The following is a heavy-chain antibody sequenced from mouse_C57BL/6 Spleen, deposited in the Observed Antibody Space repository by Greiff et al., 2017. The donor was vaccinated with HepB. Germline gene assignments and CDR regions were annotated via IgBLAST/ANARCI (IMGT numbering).Heavy chain of an antibody. J-gene: IGHJ4*01. Sequence: DVMLVESGGGLVKPGGSLKLSCAASGFTFSSYAMSWVRQTPEKRLEWVATISDGGSYTYYPDNVKGRFTISRDNAKNNLYLQMSHLKSEDTAMYYCARGIYYYGSSYGGNAMDYWGQGTSVTVSS. CDR1: GFTFSSYA. CDR2: ISDGGSYT. CDR3: ARGIYYYGSSYGGNAMDY. D-gene: IGHD1-1*01. V-gene: IGHV5-4*03.